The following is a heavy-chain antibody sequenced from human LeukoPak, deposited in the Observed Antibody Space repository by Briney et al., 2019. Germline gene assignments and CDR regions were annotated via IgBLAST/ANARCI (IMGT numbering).Heavy chain of an antibody. D-gene: IGHD6-19*01. CDR3: ASSRVEQWLVLELYFQH. CDR2: INAGNGNT. V-gene: IGHV1-3*01. CDR1: GYTFTSYA. J-gene: IGHJ1*01. Sequence: ASVKVSCKASGYTFTSYAMHWVRQAPGQRLEWMGWINAGNGNTKYSQKFQGRVTITRDTSASTAYMELSSLRSEDTAVYYCASSRVEQWLVLELYFQHWGQGTLVTVSS.